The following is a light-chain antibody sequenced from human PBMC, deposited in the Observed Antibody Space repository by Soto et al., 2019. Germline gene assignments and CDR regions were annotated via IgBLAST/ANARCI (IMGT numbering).Light chain of an antibody. CDR1: QGISSY. CDR2: GAS. J-gene: IGKJ3*01. CDR3: QRYNSVPNT. Sequence: DIQMTQSPSSLSASVGDRVTITCRASQGISSYLAWYQQKPGKVPKLLIYGASTLHSGVPSRFSDSGSGTDFTLTINSLQPEDVATYYCQRYNSVPNTFGPGTKVDIK. V-gene: IGKV1-27*01.